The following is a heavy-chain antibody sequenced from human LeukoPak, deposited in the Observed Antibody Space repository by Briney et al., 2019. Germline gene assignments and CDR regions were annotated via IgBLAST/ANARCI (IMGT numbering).Heavy chain of an antibody. V-gene: IGHV1-18*01. J-gene: IGHJ3*02. Sequence: ASVKVSCKASSYIFINYGISWVRQAPGQGLEWMGWISAYNGNTNYAQSLQGRVTMTTDTSTSTAYMELRSLRSDDTAMYYCARGNYDILTGPRRTDAFDIWGQGTMVTVSS. CDR1: SYIFINYG. CDR3: ARGNYDILTGPRRTDAFDI. CDR2: ISAYNGNT. D-gene: IGHD3-9*01.